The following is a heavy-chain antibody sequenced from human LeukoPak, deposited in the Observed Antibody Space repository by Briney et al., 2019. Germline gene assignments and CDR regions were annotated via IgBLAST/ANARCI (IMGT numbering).Heavy chain of an antibody. CDR2: INHSGST. CDR1: GGSFSGYY. J-gene: IGHJ6*02. V-gene: IGHV4-34*01. D-gene: IGHD2-2*01. CDR3: AILYQLKDYYSMDV. Sequence: SETLSLTCAVYGGSFSGYYWSWIRQPPGKGLEWIGEINHSGSTNYNPSLKSRVTISVDTSKNQFSLKLSSVTAADTAVYYCAILYQLKDYYSMDVWGQGTTVTVSS.